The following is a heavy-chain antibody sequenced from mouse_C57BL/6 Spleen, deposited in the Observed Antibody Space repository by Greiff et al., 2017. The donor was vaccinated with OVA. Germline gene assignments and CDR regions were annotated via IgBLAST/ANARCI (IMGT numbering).Heavy chain of an antibody. D-gene: IGHD1-1*01. CDR3: ARTEYYGSNYWYFDV. V-gene: IGHV3-6*01. CDR1: GYSITSGYY. J-gene: IGHJ1*03. Sequence: VQLKESGPGLVKPSQSLSLTCSVTGYSITSGYYWNWIRQFPGNKLEWMGYISYDGSNNYNPSLKNRIPITRDTSKNQFFLKLNSVTTEDTATYDCARTEYYGSNYWYFDVWGTGTTVTVSA. CDR2: ISYDGSN.